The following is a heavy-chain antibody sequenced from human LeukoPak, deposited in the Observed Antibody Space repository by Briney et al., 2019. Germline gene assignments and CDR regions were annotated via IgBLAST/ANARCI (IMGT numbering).Heavy chain of an antibody. Sequence: ASVKVSCKASGYTFTSYYMHWVRQAPGQGLEWMGIINPSGGSTSYAQKFQGRVTMTRDTSTSTVYMELRSLRSEDTAVYYCARDQFYDSSGYFEYYFDYWGQGTLVTVSS. D-gene: IGHD3-22*01. CDR1: GYTFTSYY. CDR2: INPSGGST. V-gene: IGHV1-46*01. J-gene: IGHJ4*02. CDR3: ARDQFYDSSGYFEYYFDY.